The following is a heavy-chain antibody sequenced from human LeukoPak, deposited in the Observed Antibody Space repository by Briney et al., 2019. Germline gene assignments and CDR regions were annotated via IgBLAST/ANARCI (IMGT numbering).Heavy chain of an antibody. CDR1: GGSISSHY. V-gene: IGHV4-59*11. D-gene: IGHD6-6*01. Sequence: SETLSLTCTVSGGSISSHYWSWIRQPPGKGLEWIGYIYYSGSTNYNPSLKSRVTISVDTSKNQFSLKLSSVTAADTAVYYCARGVAAWYYYIDVWGKGTTVTVSS. CDR3: ARGVAAWYYYIDV. CDR2: IYYSGST. J-gene: IGHJ6*03.